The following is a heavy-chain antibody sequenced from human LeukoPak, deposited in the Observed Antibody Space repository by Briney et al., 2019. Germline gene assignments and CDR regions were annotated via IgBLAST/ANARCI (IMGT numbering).Heavy chain of an antibody. CDR2: IYYSGST. J-gene: IGHJ6*02. D-gene: IGHD3-10*01. V-gene: IGHV4-39*07. CDR3: AREEVYGSGSYSVMDV. Sequence: SETLSLTCTVSGGSISSSSYYWGWIRQPPGKGLEWIGSIYYSGSTYYNPSLKSRVTISVDTSKNQFSLKLSSVTAADTAVYYCAREEVYGSGSYSVMDVWGQGTTVTVSS. CDR1: GGSISSSSYY.